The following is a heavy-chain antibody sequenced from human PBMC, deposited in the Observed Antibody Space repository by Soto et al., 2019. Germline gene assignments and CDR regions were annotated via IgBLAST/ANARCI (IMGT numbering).Heavy chain of an antibody. CDR1: GGTFNNYA. CDR2: TIPMFGTT. Sequence: QVQLVQSGAEVKKPESSVRVSCKASGGTFNNYAITWVRQAPGQGLEWMGGTIPMFGTTNYAEKFQGRVTITADESTNTAYMELSSLRSEDTAVYYCTRCGIRYHSIGFYLGIDGMDVWGQGTTVNVSS. V-gene: IGHV1-69*12. J-gene: IGHJ6*02. CDR3: TRCGIRYHSIGFYLGIDGMDV. D-gene: IGHD3-22*01.